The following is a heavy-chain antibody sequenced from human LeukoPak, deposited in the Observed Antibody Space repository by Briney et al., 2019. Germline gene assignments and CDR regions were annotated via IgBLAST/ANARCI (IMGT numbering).Heavy chain of an antibody. J-gene: IGHJ5*02. CDR2: IYYSGST. Sequence: SETLSLTCSVSGGSIRSYYWSWIRQPPGKGLEWIGYIYYSGSTYYNPSLKSRVTISVDTSKNQFSLRLSSVTAADTAVYYCARSDGGFDPWGQGTLVTVSS. CDR3: ARSDGGFDP. V-gene: IGHV4-59*01. D-gene: IGHD2-21*02. CDR1: GGSIRSYY.